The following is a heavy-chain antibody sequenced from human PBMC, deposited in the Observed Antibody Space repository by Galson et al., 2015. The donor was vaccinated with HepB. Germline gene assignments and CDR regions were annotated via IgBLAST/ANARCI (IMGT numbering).Heavy chain of an antibody. CDR1: GFTFSSYS. V-gene: IGHV3-21*01. CDR2: ISSSSSYI. J-gene: IGHJ6*02. CDR3: ARDMSAVSSSWYSYGMDV. D-gene: IGHD6-13*01. Sequence: SLRLSCAASGFTFSSYSTNWVRQAPGKGLEWVSSISSSSSYIYYADSVKGRFTISRDNAKNSLYLQMNSLRAEDTAVYYCARDMSAVSSSWYSYGMDVWGQGTTVTVSS.